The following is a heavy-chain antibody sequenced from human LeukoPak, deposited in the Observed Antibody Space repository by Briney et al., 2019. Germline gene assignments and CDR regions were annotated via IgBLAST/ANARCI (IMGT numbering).Heavy chain of an antibody. CDR1: GYTFTSYA. CDR2: INTNTGNP. CDR3: ARGVGPAGTNWFDP. D-gene: IGHD2-2*01. Sequence: ASVKVSCKASGYTFTSYAMNWVRQAPGQGLEWMGWINTNTGNPTYAQGFTGRFVFSLDTSVSTAYLQISSLKAEHTAVYYCARGVGPAGTNWFDPWGQGTLVTVSS. V-gene: IGHV7-4-1*02. J-gene: IGHJ5*02.